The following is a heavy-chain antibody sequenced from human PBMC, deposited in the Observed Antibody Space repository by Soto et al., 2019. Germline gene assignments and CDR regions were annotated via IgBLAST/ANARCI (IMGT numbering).Heavy chain of an antibody. J-gene: IGHJ4*02. D-gene: IGHD3-22*01. Sequence: ASVKVSCKASGYTFTSYAMHWVRQAPGQRLEWMGWINAGNGNTKYSQKFQGRVTITRDTSASTAYMELSSLRSEDTAVYYCARGSGMIVVVHFDYWGQGTLVTVSS. V-gene: IGHV1-3*01. CDR1: GYTFTSYA. CDR2: INAGNGNT. CDR3: ARGSGMIVVVHFDY.